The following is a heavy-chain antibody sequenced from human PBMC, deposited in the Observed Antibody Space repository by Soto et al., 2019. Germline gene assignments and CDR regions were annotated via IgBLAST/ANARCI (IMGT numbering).Heavy chain of an antibody. CDR2: ISAYNTNT. CDR1: GYTFTSYH. Sequence: QVQLVQSGAEVKKPGASVKVSCKTSGYTFTSYHISWVRQAPGQGLEWRGWISAYNTNTNNAQKFQGRVTMTTDTLTSTASMELRSLRSDDTAGYYCARDTPPTDYWGQGTLVTVSS. V-gene: IGHV1-18*01. J-gene: IGHJ4*02. CDR3: ARDTPPTDY.